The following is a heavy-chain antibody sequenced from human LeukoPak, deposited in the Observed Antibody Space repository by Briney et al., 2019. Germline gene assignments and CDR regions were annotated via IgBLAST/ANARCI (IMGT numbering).Heavy chain of an antibody. CDR3: ARQGSCGGDCYDLDY. CDR2: IYPGDSDT. CDR1: GYSFTSYW. D-gene: IGHD2-21*02. V-gene: IGHV5-51*01. J-gene: IGHJ4*02. Sequence: GESLKISCKGSGYSFTSYWIGWVRQMPGKGLEWMGIIYPGDSDTRYSPSFQGQVTISADKSISTAYLQWSSLKASDTAMYYCARQGSCGGDCYDLDYWGQGTLVTVSS.